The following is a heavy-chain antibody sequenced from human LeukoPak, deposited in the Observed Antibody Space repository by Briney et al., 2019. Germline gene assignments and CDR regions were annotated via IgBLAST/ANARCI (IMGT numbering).Heavy chain of an antibody. J-gene: IGHJ4*02. CDR1: GFTFSSYG. CDR2: IRYDGSNK. D-gene: IGHD1-26*01. Sequence: GGSLRLSCAASGFTFSSYGMHWVRQAPGKGLEWVAFIRYDGSNKYYADSVKGRFTISRDNSKNTLYLQMNSLRAEDTAVYYCANPASPPGRYFDYWGQGTLVTVSS. V-gene: IGHV3-30*02. CDR3: ANPASPPGRYFDY.